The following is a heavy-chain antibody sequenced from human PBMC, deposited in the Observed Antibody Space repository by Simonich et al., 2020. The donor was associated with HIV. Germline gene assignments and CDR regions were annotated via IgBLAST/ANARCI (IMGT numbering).Heavy chain of an antibody. CDR2: INHRGRT. V-gene: IGHV4-34*01. Sequence: QVQLQQWGAGLLKPSETLSLTCAVFGVSFSVYYWTWIRQPPGKGLEWIGEINHRGRTNYNPSLKSRVTISVDTSNNQFSLKLSSVTAADTAVYYCARGRTVTTTGIDYWGQGTLVTVSS. J-gene: IGHJ4*02. D-gene: IGHD4-17*01. CDR1: GVSFSVYY. CDR3: ARGRTVTTTGIDY.